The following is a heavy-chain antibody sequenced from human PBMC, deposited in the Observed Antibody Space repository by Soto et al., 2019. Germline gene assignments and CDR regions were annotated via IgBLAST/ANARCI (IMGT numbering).Heavy chain of an antibody. CDR3: ARSLLGDDYDSDRLDN. CDR2: IIPIFDTT. Sequence: QVQLVQSGTEVKKPGSSVTVSCKASGGPYIKYSISWVRQAPGQGLEWVGRIIPIFDTTNYAQKFQVRATKTADKSTSTVDMDLSSLSSEDTAVYYCARSLLGDDYDSDRLDNWGQGTLVTVSS. D-gene: IGHD3-22*01. CDR1: GGPYIKYS. V-gene: IGHV1-69*08. J-gene: IGHJ4*02.